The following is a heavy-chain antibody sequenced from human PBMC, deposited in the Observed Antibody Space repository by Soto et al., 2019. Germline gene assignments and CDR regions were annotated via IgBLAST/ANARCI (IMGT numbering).Heavy chain of an antibody. V-gene: IGHV3-48*02. CDR1: GFTFSSYS. Sequence: EVQLVESGGGLVQPGGSLRLSCAASGFTFSSYSMNWVRQTPGKGLEWVSYISSSSSTIYYADSVKGRFTISRDNAKNSLYLQMNSLRDEDTAVYYFSIGYSYYSRPMIWGQGTLGNGSS. J-gene: IGHJ4*02. CDR3: SIGYSYYSRPMI. CDR2: ISSSSSTI. D-gene: IGHD5-18*01.